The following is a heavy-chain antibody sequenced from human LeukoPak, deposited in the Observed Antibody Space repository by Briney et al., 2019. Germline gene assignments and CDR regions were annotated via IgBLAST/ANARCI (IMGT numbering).Heavy chain of an antibody. D-gene: IGHD1/OR15-1a*01. Sequence: ASVEVSCKASGYTFTNYYVHWVRQAPGQGLEWMGRINPNSGGTNYAQKFQGRVTMTRDTSISTAYMQLNSLRAEDTAVYYCVREGEHDWGQGTLVTVSS. J-gene: IGHJ4*02. CDR2: INPNSGGT. V-gene: IGHV1-2*06. CDR1: GYTFTNYY. CDR3: VREGEHD.